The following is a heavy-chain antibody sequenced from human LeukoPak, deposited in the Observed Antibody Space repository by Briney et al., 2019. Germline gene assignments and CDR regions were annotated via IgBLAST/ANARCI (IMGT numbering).Heavy chain of an antibody. Sequence: PGGSLRLSCAASGFTFSSYAMHWVRQAPGKGLEWVAVISYDGSNKYYADSVKGRFTISRDNSKNTLYLQMNSLRAEDTAVCYCARENTIVVVPAALGYYYGMDVWGQGTTVTVSS. D-gene: IGHD2-2*01. CDR2: ISYDGSNK. CDR3: ARENTIVVVPAALGYYYGMDV. J-gene: IGHJ6*02. CDR1: GFTFSSYA. V-gene: IGHV3-30-3*01.